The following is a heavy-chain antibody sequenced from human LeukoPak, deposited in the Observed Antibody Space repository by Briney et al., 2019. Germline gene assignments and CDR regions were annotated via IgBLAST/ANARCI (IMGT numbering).Heavy chain of an antibody. J-gene: IGHJ4*02. D-gene: IGHD3-3*01. CDR2: ISGSGGST. CDR3: AKFHPFYDFWSGYYLFDY. CDR1: GFTFSNAW. Sequence: PGGSLRLSCAASGFTFSNAWMNWVRQAPGKGLEWVSAISGSGGSTYYADSVKGRFTISRDNSKNTLYLQMNSLRAEDTAVYYCAKFHPFYDFWSGYYLFDYWGQGALVTVSS. V-gene: IGHV3-23*01.